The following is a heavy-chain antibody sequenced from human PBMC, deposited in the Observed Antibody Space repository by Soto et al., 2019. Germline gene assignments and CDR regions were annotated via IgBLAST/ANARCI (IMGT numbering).Heavy chain of an antibody. J-gene: IGHJ5*02. V-gene: IGHV3-33*01. CDR3: ARERDSSPNCFDP. CDR1: GFTFSSYG. D-gene: IGHD2-15*01. CDR2: IWYDGSNK. Sequence: QVQLVESGGGVVQPGRSLRLSCAASGFTFSSYGMHWVRQAPGKGLEWVAVIWYDGSNKYYADSVKGRFTISRDNSKNTLYLQMNSLRAEYTAVYYCARERDSSPNCFDPWGQGTLVTVSS.